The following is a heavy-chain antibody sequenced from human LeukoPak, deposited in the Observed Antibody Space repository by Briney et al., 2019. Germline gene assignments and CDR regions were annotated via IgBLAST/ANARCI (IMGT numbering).Heavy chain of an antibody. D-gene: IGHD6-13*01. CDR3: AKRPYSTNYYYYMDV. V-gene: IGHV3-23*01. Sequence: GGSLRLSCAASGFTLSSYAMSWVRQAPGKGLEWVSAISGSGGSTYYADSVKGRFTISRDNSKNTLYLQMNSLRAEDTAVYYCAKRPYSTNYYYYMDVWGKGTTVTVSS. J-gene: IGHJ6*03. CDR2: ISGSGGST. CDR1: GFTLSSYA.